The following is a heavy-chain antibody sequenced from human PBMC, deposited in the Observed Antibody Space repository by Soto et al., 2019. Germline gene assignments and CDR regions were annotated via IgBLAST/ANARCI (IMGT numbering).Heavy chain of an antibody. CDR3: AKGVYSGSYYFDI. D-gene: IGHD1-26*01. J-gene: IGHJ3*02. CDR1: EFTFSSYG. CDR2: ISYDGSNK. Sequence: PGGSLRLSCAASEFTFSSYGMHWVRQAPGKGLEWVAVISYDGSNKYYADSVKGRFTISRDNSKNTLYLQMNSLRAEDTAVYYCAKGVYSGSYYFDIWGQATMVTVPS. V-gene: IGHV3-30*18.